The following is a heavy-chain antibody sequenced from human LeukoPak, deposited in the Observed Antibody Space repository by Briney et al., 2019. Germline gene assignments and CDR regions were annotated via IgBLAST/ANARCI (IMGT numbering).Heavy chain of an antibody. CDR3: AIGQTGNFDY. J-gene: IGHJ4*02. V-gene: IGHV3-30*04. D-gene: IGHD1-1*01. CDR1: GFTFSSYT. CDR2: ISYDGSKT. Sequence: GGSLRFSCAASGFTFSSYTIHWVRQAPGKGLEWVAVISYDGSKTYYADSVKGRFTISRDDSKNTLYLQMNSLRAEDTAVYYCAIGQTGNFDYWGQGTLVTVSS.